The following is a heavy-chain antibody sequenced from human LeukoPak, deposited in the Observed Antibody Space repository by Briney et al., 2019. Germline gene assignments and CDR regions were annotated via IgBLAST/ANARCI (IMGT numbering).Heavy chain of an antibody. J-gene: IGHJ4*02. CDR1: GFTFSSYA. CDR3: AKDLADIVVVVALFDY. V-gene: IGHV3-23*01. CDR2: ISGSGGST. Sequence: PGGSLRLSCAASGFTFSSYAMSWVRQAPGKGLEWVSAISGSGGSTYYADSVKGRFTISRDNSKTTLYLQMNSLRAEDTAVYYCAKDLADIVVVVALFDYWGQGTLVTVSS. D-gene: IGHD2-15*01.